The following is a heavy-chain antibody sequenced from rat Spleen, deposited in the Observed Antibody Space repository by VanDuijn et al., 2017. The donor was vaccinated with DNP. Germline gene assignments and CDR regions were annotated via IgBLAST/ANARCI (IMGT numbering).Heavy chain of an antibody. V-gene: IGHV2-19*01. CDR1: GFSLTDYS. Sequence: QVQLKESGPGMVQPSQTLSLTCTVSGFSLTDYSVHWVRQPPGKVLEWIAAISSGGSTYYNSALKSRLSISRDTSKNQVFLKMNSLQTEDTAIYYCTRDTRGLYFDYWGQGVMVTVSS. J-gene: IGHJ2*01. CDR3: TRDTRGLYFDY. CDR2: ISSGGST. D-gene: IGHD1-4*01.